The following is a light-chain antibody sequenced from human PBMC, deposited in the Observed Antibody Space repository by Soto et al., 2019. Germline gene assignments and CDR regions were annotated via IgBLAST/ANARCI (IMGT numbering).Light chain of an antibody. CDR3: SSHAGSDDPIV. Sequence: QSALTQPPSASGSPGQSVTISCTGTSSDVGGYPFVSWYQHHPGKAPKVLIYDVNKRPSGVPARFSGSKSGNTAALTVSGLQAADEAAYYCSSHAGSDDPIVFGTGTKLTVL. CDR1: SSDVGGYPF. J-gene: IGLJ1*01. CDR2: DVN. V-gene: IGLV2-8*01.